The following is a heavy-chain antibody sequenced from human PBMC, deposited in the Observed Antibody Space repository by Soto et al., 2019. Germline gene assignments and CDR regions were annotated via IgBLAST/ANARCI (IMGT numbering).Heavy chain of an antibody. Sequence: VQLVESGGGLVQPGGSLRLSCAASGFTFRSYWINWVRQAPGKGLEWVASIKEDGSEKYYVDSVRGRFTISRDNAKNSLYLQVDSLRPEDTAVYYCVRDPSKYYGLDVWGQGTTVTVSS. CDR3: VRDPSKYYGLDV. V-gene: IGHV3-7*05. CDR1: GFTFRSYW. CDR2: IKEDGSEK. J-gene: IGHJ6*02.